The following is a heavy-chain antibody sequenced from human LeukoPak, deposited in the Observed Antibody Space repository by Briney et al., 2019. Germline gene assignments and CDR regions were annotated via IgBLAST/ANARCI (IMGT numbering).Heavy chain of an antibody. CDR1: GYTFTGYY. J-gene: IGHJ6*03. CDR3: ASVGGSGSYNRYYYYMDV. Sequence: ASVKVSCKASGYTFTGYYMHWVRQAPGQGLEWMGWINPNSGATNYPQKFQGRVTMTRDTSISTAYMELSRLRSDDTAVYYCASVGGSGSYNRYYYYMDVWGKGTTVTISS. CDR2: INPNSGAT. D-gene: IGHD3-10*01. V-gene: IGHV1-2*02.